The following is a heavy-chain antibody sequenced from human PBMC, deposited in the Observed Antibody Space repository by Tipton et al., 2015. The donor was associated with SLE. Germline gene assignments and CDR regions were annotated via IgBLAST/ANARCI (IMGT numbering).Heavy chain of an antibody. CDR2: IFHSGNA. CDR1: GGSINSGDYS. J-gene: IGHJ5*02. CDR3: ARWFVDYCSVDSCPNWFDP. D-gene: IGHD2-15*01. Sequence: TLSLTCAVSGGSINSGDYSWSWIRQPPGKGLEWIGYIFHSGNAYYNPSLKSRVTISVDMSRNQFSLRLDSVTAADTALYYCARWFVDYCSVDSCPNWFDPWGQGTLVTVFS. V-gene: IGHV4-30-2*01.